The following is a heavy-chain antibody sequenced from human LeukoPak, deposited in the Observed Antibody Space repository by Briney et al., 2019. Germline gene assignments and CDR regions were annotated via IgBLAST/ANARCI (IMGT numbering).Heavy chain of an antibody. D-gene: IGHD3-10*01. J-gene: IGHJ4*02. Sequence: GRSLRLSCATSGFTFSRYAMHWVRQAPGKGLEWVALISYDANIGSNKYYADSVKGRFTIPRDNSKNTLYLQMNSLRAEDTAVYYCARECVDLLLWFGEYEYYFDYWGQGTLVTVSS. V-gene: IGHV3-30-3*01. CDR1: GFTFSRYA. CDR3: ARECVDLLLWFGEYEYYFDY. CDR2: ISYDANIGSNK.